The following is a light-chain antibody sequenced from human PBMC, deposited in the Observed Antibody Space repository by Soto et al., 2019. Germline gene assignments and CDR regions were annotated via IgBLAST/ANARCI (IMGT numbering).Light chain of an antibody. Sequence: DIVMTQSPLSLPVTPGEPSSISCRSSQSLLHSNGYTHLDWYLQKPGQSPQLPIYLASNRASGVPDRFSGSGSGTDFTLKITRVEAEDVGVYYCMQALQTRTFGQGTKVDIK. V-gene: IGKV2-28*01. J-gene: IGKJ1*01. CDR2: LAS. CDR1: QSLLHSNGYTH. CDR3: MQALQTRT.